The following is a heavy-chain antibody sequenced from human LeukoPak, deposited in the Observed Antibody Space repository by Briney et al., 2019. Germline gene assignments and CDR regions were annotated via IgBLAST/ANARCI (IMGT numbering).Heavy chain of an antibody. Sequence: PSETLSLTCTVSGGSISSYYWSWIRQPPGKGLEWIGTISYSGSTSYNPSLKSRVTISIDTSKNQFSLNLSSVTAADTAVYYCARSVDTAMAFDSWGQGTLVTVSS. CDR2: ISYSGST. CDR1: GGSISSYY. D-gene: IGHD5-18*01. J-gene: IGHJ4*02. CDR3: ARSVDTAMAFDS. V-gene: IGHV4-39*07.